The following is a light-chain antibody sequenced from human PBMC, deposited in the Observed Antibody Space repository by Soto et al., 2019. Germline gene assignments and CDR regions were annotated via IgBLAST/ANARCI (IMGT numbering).Light chain of an antibody. CDR3: AAWDDSLPGPV. CDR1: SSNIGSNY. CDR2: RNN. V-gene: IGLV1-47*01. J-gene: IGLJ1*01. Sequence: SVLTQPPSASGTPGQRVTISCSGSSSNIGSNYVYWYQQLPGTAPKLLIYRNNQRPSGVPDRFSGSKSGTSASLAISGLRSEDEADYYCAAWDDSLPGPVFGTGTKVTVL.